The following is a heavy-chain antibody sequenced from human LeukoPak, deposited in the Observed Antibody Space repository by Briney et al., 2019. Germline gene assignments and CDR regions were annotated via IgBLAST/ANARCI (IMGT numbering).Heavy chain of an antibody. CDR2: INAGNGNT. CDR3: ARADYYDSSGYWASLLY. D-gene: IGHD3-22*01. J-gene: IGHJ4*02. Sequence: ASVKVSCKASGYTFTSYAMHWVRQAPGQRLEWMGWINAGNGNTKYSQKFQGRVTITRDTSASTAYMELSSLRSEDTAVYYCARADYYDSSGYWASLLYWGQGTLVTVSS. V-gene: IGHV1-3*01. CDR1: GYTFTSYA.